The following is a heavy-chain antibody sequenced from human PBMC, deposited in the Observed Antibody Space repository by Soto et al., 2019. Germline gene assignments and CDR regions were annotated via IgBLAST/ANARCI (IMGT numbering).Heavy chain of an antibody. CDR2: ISQSGRA. Sequence: QVQLWQSGPGLVKPSGTLSLTCTVSGASISSNNWWTWVRQSPGKGLEWIGKISQSGRANYNPSLRGRGRMSIDKSKNLLSLKVNYVNAADTATYYCARIQDGDALDIWGQGTVVTVSS. J-gene: IGHJ3*02. CDR1: GASISSNNW. V-gene: IGHV4-4*02. CDR3: ARIQDGDALDI.